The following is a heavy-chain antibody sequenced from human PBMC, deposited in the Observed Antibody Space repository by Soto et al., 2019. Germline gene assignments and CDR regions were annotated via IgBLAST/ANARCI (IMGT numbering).Heavy chain of an antibody. J-gene: IGHJ3*02. CDR2: IYPGDSDT. V-gene: IGHV5-51*01. D-gene: IGHD2-15*01. CDR1: GYSFASYW. Sequence: GESLKISCKGSGYSFASYWVGWVRQMPGKGLEWMGIIYPGDSDTRYSPSFQGQVTISADKSISTAYLQWSSLKASDTAMYYCATPPYSDAFDIWGQGTMVTVSS. CDR3: ATPPYSDAFDI.